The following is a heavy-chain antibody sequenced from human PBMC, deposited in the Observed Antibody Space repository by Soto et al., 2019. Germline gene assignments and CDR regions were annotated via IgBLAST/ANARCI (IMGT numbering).Heavy chain of an antibody. CDR3: AIRLEPVCGDWHYFDQ. CDR2: IHNRGSA. D-gene: IGHD2-21*02. CDR1: GGSISGGEFY. J-gene: IGHJ4*02. V-gene: IGHV4-30-4*01. Sequence: QVQLQESGPGLVKPSETLSLVCSVSGGSISGGEFYWGWIRQPPGKVLEWIGYIHNRGSAYYNPALRSRQTISIDASKNQFSLKVSSVTAADSAVYYCAIRLEPVCGDWHYFDQWGQGRLGIVSA.